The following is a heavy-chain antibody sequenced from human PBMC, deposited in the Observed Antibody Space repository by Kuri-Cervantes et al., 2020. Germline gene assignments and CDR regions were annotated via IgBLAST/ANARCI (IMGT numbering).Heavy chain of an antibody. CDR1: GGSISSGGYY. CDR3: ASSGSSTFDY. Sequence: ESLKISCTVSGGSISSGGYYWSWIRQHPGKGLEWIGYIYYSGSTNYNPSLKSRVTISVDTSKNQFSLKLSSVTAADTAVYYCASSGSSTFDYWGQGTLVTVSS. CDR2: IYYSGST. V-gene: IGHV4-61*08. J-gene: IGHJ4*02. D-gene: IGHD3-10*01.